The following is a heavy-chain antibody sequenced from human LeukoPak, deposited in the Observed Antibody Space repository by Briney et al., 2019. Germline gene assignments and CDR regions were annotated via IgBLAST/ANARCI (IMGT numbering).Heavy chain of an antibody. V-gene: IGHV4-61*02. CDR1: GGSISSGSYY. Sequence: SQTLSLTCTVSGGSISSGSYYWSWIRQPAGKGLEWIGRIYTRGSTNYNPSLKSRVTISVDTSKNQFSLKLSSVTAADTAVYYCASGGSGWYGAAFDIWGQGTMVTVSS. CDR2: IYTRGST. J-gene: IGHJ3*02. CDR3: ASGGSGWYGAAFDI. D-gene: IGHD6-19*01.